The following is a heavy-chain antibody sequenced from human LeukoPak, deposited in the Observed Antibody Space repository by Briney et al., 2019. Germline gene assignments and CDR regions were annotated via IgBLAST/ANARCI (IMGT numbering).Heavy chain of an antibody. J-gene: IGHJ5*02. CDR3: ARGGGYCSSTSCPNTNWFDP. CDR1: GGSFSGYY. Sequence: SETLSLTCAVYGGSFSGYYWSWIHQPPGKGLEWIGEINHSGSTNYNPSLKSRVTISVDTSKNQFSLKLSSVTAADTAVYYCARGGGYCSSTSCPNTNWFDPWGQGTLVTVSS. CDR2: INHSGST. D-gene: IGHD2-2*01. V-gene: IGHV4-34*01.